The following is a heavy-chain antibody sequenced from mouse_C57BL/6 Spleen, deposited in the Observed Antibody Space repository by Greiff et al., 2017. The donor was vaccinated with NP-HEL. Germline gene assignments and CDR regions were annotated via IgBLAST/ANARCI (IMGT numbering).Heavy chain of an antibody. CDR3: ARHEYYGSNYGYFDV. V-gene: IGHV1-62-2*01. CDR1: GYTFTEYT. J-gene: IGHJ1*03. CDR2: FYPGSGSI. D-gene: IGHD1-1*01. Sequence: VQLQQSGAELVKPGASVKLSCKASGYTFTEYTIHWVKQRPGQGLEWIGWFYPGSGSIKYNEKFKDKATVTADKSSSTVYMELSSLTSEDSAVYCCARHEYYGSNYGYFDVWGTGTTVTVSS.